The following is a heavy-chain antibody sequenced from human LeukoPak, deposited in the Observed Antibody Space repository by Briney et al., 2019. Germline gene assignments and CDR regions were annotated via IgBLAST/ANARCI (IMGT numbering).Heavy chain of an antibody. CDR1: GFTFDRHT. D-gene: IGHD3-3*01. CDR3: TKDMEWGMDV. V-gene: IGHV3-43*01. J-gene: IGHJ6*02. CDR2: IGWDGTNI. Sequence: GGSLRLACAASGFTFDRHTMHWVRQPPGKGPEWVSLIGWDGTNIDYADSVKGRFTISRDNSKNFVYLQMHSLRTEDTALYYCTKDMEWGMDVWGQGTTVIVSS.